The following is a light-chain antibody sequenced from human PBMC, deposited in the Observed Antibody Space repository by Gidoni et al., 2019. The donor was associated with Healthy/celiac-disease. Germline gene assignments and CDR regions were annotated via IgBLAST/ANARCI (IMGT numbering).Light chain of an antibody. CDR1: QSLLHSNGYNY. J-gene: IGKJ2*01. Sequence: DIVMTQSPLSLPVTPGEPAYISCRSSQSLLHSNGYNYLDWYLQKPGQSPQLLIYLGSNRASGVPDRFRGSGSGTDFTLKISRVEAEDVGVYYCMQALQTPPTFGQGTKLEIK. CDR2: LGS. CDR3: MQALQTPPT. V-gene: IGKV2-28*01.